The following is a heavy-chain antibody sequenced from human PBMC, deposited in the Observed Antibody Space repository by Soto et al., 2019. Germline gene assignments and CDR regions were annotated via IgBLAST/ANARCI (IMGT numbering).Heavy chain of an antibody. CDR3: ARLLRHNYYGMDV. Sequence: SETLSLTCTVSGGSISSSSYYWGWIRQPPGKGLEWIGSVYYGGSTYYNPSLKSRVTISVDTSKNQFSLKLSSVTAADTAVYYCARLLRHNYYGMDVWGQGTTVTVSS. J-gene: IGHJ6*02. V-gene: IGHV4-39*01. D-gene: IGHD5-12*01. CDR1: GGSISSSSYY. CDR2: VYYGGST.